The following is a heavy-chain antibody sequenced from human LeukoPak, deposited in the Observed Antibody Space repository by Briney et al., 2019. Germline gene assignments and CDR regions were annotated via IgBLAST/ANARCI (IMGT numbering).Heavy chain of an antibody. Sequence: PGGSLRLSCAASGFTFSSYWMSWVRQAPGKGLEWVANIKRDGSEKYYVDSVKGRFTTSRDNAKNSLYLQMNSLRAEDTAVYYCARDGGYSGSYFDYWGQGTLVTVSS. V-gene: IGHV3-7*01. D-gene: IGHD1-26*01. CDR2: IKRDGSEK. CDR3: ARDGGYSGSYFDY. J-gene: IGHJ4*02. CDR1: GFTFSSYW.